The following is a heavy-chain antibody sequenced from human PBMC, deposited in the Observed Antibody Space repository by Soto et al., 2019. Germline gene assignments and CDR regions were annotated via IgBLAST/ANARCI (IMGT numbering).Heavy chain of an antibody. Sequence: SETLSLTCSVSGASVSRGSYYWNWIRQTPGKGLEWIGYVYDGGITNYNPSLKSRVTISADAPKNQFSLKLTSVTAADTAVYYCARAYEALDIWGQGTRVTVSS. J-gene: IGHJ3*02. CDR1: GASVSRGSYY. V-gene: IGHV4-61*01. CDR2: VYDGGIT. CDR3: ARAYEALDI.